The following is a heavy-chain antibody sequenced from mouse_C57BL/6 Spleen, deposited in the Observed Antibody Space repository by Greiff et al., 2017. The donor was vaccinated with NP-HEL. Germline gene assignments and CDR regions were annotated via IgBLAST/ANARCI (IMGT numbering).Heavy chain of an antibody. D-gene: IGHD1-1*01. J-gene: IGHJ3*01. V-gene: IGHV1-15*01. Sequence: QVQLQQSGAELVRPGASVTLSCKASGYTFTDYEMHWVKQTPVHGLEWIGAIDPETGGTAYNQKFKGKAILTADKSSSTASMELRSLTSEDSAVYYCTRPLLLSWFAYWGQGTLVTVSA. CDR3: TRPLLLSWFAY. CDR1: GYTFTDYE. CDR2: IDPETGGT.